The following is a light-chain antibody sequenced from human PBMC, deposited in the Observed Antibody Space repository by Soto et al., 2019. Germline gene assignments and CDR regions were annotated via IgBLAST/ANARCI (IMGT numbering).Light chain of an antibody. V-gene: IGKV1-8*01. CDR1: QGISSY. Sequence: AIRMTQSPSSLSASTGDRVTITCRASQGISSYLAWYQQKPGKAPKLLIYAASTLQSGVPSRFSGSGAGTDFTLTISSLQPEDFATYYCQQSYSTPLFGGGTKVDIK. J-gene: IGKJ4*01. CDR3: QQSYSTPL. CDR2: AAS.